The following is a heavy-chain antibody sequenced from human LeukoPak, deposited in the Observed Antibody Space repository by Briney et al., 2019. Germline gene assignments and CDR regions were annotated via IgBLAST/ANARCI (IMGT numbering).Heavy chain of an antibody. CDR1: GFTFSSYG. Sequence: GGSLRLSCAASGFTFSSYGMSWVRQAPGKGLEWVSAISGSGGTTYYADSVKGRFTISRDNSKNTLYLQMNSLRAEDTAVYYRAKDYSKTSYYGSGTYYRPNWFDPWGQGTLVTVSS. CDR2: ISGSGGTT. CDR3: AKDYSKTSYYGSGTYYRPNWFDP. J-gene: IGHJ5*02. V-gene: IGHV3-23*01. D-gene: IGHD3-10*01.